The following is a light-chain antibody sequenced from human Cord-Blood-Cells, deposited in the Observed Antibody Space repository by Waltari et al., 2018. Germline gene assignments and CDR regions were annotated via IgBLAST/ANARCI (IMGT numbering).Light chain of an antibody. CDR3: QQYYSTPLT. CDR2: WAS. V-gene: IGKV4-1*01. J-gene: IGKJ4*01. CDR1: QSVLYSSNNKNY. Sequence: DIVMTHSPDSLAVSLGEWATLNCKSSQSVLYSSNNKNYLAWYQQKPGQPPKLLIYWASTRESGVPDRFSGSGSGTDFTLTISSLQAEDVAVYYCQQYYSTPLTFGGGTKVEIK.